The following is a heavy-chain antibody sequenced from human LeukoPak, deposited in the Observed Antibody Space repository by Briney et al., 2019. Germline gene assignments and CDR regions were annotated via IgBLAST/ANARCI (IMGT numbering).Heavy chain of an antibody. Sequence: ASVKLSCKASGYTFTGYGISWVREAPGQGLEWMGWISAYNGNTNYAQKLQGRVTMTTDTSTSTAYLELRSLRSDDTAVYYCARLEQWLVPRFWGQGTLVTVSS. J-gene: IGHJ4*02. CDR3: ARLEQWLVPRF. V-gene: IGHV1-18*01. CDR1: GYTFTGYG. CDR2: ISAYNGNT. D-gene: IGHD6-19*01.